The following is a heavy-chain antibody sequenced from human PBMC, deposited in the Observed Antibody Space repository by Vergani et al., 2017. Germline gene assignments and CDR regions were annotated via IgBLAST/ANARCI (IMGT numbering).Heavy chain of an antibody. Sequence: EVQLVESGGGLVQPGGSLRLSCAGSGFTFRSYEMNWVRQAPGKGLEWVSYISSSAGTIYYADSVKGRFAISRDNAKNSLYLQMNSLSAEDTAVYYCAGDTFSGFDIWGQGTMVTVSS. CDR3: AGDTFSGFDI. V-gene: IGHV3-48*03. CDR2: ISSSAGTI. J-gene: IGHJ3*02. CDR1: GFTFRSYE.